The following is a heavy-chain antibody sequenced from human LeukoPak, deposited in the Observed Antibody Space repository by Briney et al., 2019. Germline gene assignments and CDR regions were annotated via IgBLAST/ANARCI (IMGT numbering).Heavy chain of an antibody. CDR3: AKETHGGVTANVGGMDV. Sequence: GGSLRLSRAASGFTFSSYGMHWVRQAPGKGLEWVAVISYDGSNKYFADSVKGRFTISRDNSKNTLYLQMNSLRAEDTAVYYCAKETHGGVTANVGGMDVWGQGTTVTVSS. D-gene: IGHD2-21*02. V-gene: IGHV3-30*18. CDR2: ISYDGSNK. CDR1: GFTFSSYG. J-gene: IGHJ6*02.